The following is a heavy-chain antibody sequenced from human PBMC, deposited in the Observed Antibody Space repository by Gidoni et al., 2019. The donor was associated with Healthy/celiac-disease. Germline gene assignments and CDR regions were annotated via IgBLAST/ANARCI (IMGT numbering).Heavy chain of an antibody. V-gene: IGHV4-39*07. CDR1: GGSISSSSYY. CDR2: IYYSGST. Sequence: QLQLQESGPGLVKPSETLSLTCTVSGGSISSSSYYWGWIRQPPGKGLEWIGSIYYSGSTYYNPSLKSRVTISVDTSKNQFSLKLSSVTAADTAVYYCARDLPIKPFDYWAQGTLVTVSS. CDR3: ARDLPIKPFDY. J-gene: IGHJ4*02.